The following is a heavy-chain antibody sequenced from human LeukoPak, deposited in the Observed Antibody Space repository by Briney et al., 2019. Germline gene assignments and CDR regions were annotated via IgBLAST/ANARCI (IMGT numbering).Heavy chain of an antibody. CDR1: GASINTYY. J-gene: IGHJ4*02. V-gene: IGHV4-59*01. CDR2: IYYSGTT. Sequence: TETLSLTCTVSGASINTYYWSWIRQPPGKGLEWIGYIYYSGTTSYNPSLKTRVTISIDTSKNQFSLKLSSVTAADTAVYYCARVLRPMASQYYFDYWGQGTLVTVSS. CDR3: ARVLRPMASQYYFDY. D-gene: IGHD3-10*01.